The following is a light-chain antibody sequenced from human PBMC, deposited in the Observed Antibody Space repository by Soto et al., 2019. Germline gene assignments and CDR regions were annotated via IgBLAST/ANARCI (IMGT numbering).Light chain of an antibody. CDR3: QQYEISPLT. V-gene: IGKV1-5*03. CDR1: QKINTW. CDR2: GAS. Sequence: IQMTQSPSTLSASVGDRVTITCRARQKINTWVAWYQQRPGKAPKLLIYGASSLEPGVPSRFGGSGSGTDFTLTISSLQPDDFATSYCQQYEISPLTFGGGTQVE. J-gene: IGKJ4*01.